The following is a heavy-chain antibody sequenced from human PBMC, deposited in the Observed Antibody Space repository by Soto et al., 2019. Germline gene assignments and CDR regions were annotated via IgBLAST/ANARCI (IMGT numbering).Heavy chain of an antibody. CDR1: VYTFTGYY. J-gene: IGHJ6*02. CDR3: ARVLDVDGPGGDYYYYYGMEV. D-gene: IGHD5-12*01. Sequence: ASVKVSCKGSVYTFTGYYMHWVRQAPGQGLEWMGWINPNSGGTNYAQKFQGRVTITADESTSTAYMELSSLRSEDTAVYYCARVLDVDGPGGDYYYYYGMEVWGQGTTVTVSS. V-gene: IGHV1-2*02. CDR2: INPNSGGT.